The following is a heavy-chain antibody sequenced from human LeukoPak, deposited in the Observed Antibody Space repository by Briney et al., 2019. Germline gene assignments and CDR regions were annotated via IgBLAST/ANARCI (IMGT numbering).Heavy chain of an antibody. D-gene: IGHD3-10*01. V-gene: IGHV4-4*07. CDR3: ARVRFRYGSGSYYFDY. CDR2: IYTSGST. Sequence: SGTLSLTCAVSGGSISSSYYWSWIRQPAGKGLEWIGRIYTSGSTNYNPSLKSRVTMSVDTSKNQFSLKLSSVTAADTAVYYCARVRFRYGSGSYYFDYWGQGTLVTVSS. J-gene: IGHJ4*02. CDR1: GGSISSSYY.